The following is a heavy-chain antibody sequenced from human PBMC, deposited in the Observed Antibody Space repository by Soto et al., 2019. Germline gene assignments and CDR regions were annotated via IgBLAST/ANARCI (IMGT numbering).Heavy chain of an antibody. CDR3: ARTTNLRFFRIRYYFDY. V-gene: IGHV3-7*01. Sequence: HPGGSLRLSCAASGFTFSSYWMSWVRQAPGKGLEWVANIKQDGSEKYYVDSVKGRFTISRDNAKNSLYLQMNSLRAEDTAVYYCARTTNLRFFRIRYYFDYWGQGTLVTVSS. CDR2: IKQDGSEK. CDR1: GFTFSSYW. J-gene: IGHJ4*02. D-gene: IGHD3-3*01.